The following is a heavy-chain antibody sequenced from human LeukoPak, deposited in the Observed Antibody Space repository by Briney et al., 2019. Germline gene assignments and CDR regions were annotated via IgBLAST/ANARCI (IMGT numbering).Heavy chain of an antibody. CDR1: GFIFNSYA. V-gene: IGHV3-23*01. CDR3: ARDGEPRYWGSGYYYGMDV. Sequence: GGSLRLSCAASGFIFNSYAMSWVRQAPGKGLEWVSSISGSSVNTYYADSVKGRFTISRDNSKNTLYLHMNSLRAEDTAVYYCARDGEPRYWGSGYYYGMDVWGQGATVTVSS. D-gene: IGHD7-27*01. J-gene: IGHJ6*02. CDR2: ISGSSVNT.